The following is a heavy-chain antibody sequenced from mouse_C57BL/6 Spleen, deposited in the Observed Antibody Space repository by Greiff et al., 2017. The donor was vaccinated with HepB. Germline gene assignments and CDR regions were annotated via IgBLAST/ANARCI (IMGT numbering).Heavy chain of an antibody. V-gene: IGHV5-16*01. Sequence: DVQLVESEGGLVQPGSSMKLSCTASGFTFSDYYMAWVRQVPEKGLEWVANINYDGSSTYYLDSLKSRFIISRDNAKNILYLQMSSLKSEDTATYYCAREDSSGYYFDYWGQGTTLTVSS. CDR3: AREDSSGYYFDY. J-gene: IGHJ2*01. CDR2: INYDGSST. D-gene: IGHD3-2*02. CDR1: GFTFSDYY.